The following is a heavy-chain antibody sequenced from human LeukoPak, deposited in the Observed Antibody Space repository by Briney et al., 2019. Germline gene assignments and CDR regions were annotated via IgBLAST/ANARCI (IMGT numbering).Heavy chain of an antibody. V-gene: IGHV3-21*01. J-gene: IGHJ4*02. Sequence: KPGGSLRLSCAASGFTFSRYSMNWVRQAPGKGLEWVSSIISSSSFIYYADSVKGRFTISRDNAKNSLYLQMNSLRAEDTAVYYCARDPPLGYCSSSSCPHLDYWGQGTLVTVSS. CDR3: ARDPPLGYCSSSSCPHLDY. D-gene: IGHD2-2*01. CDR1: GFTFSRYS. CDR2: IISSSSFI.